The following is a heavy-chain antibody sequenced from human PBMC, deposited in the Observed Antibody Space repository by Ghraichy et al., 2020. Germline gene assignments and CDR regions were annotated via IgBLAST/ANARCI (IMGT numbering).Heavy chain of an antibody. CDR3: AKQGGDYGFELIDY. V-gene: IGHV3-23*01. CDR2: ISGSGGST. J-gene: IGHJ4*02. CDR1: GFTFSSYA. Sequence: GSLRLSCAASGFTFSSYAMSWVRQAPGKGLEWVSAISGSGGSTYYADSVKGRFTISRDNSKNTLYLQMNSLRAEDTAVYYCAKQGGDYGFELIDYWGQGTLVTVSS. D-gene: IGHD4-17*01.